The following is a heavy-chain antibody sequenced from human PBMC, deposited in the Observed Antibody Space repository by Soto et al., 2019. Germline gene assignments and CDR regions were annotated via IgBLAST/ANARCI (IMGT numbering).Heavy chain of an antibody. J-gene: IGHJ4*02. CDR3: ARGRVTGTPWAFDY. CDR1: GGSFSGYY. D-gene: IGHD1-7*01. V-gene: IGHV4-34*01. Sequence: QVQLQQWGAGLLKPSETLSLTCAVYGGSFSGYYWSWIRQPPGKGLERIGEINHSGSTNYNPSLKSRVTISVDTSKNQFSLKLSSVTAADTAVYYCARGRVTGTPWAFDYWGQGTLVTVSS. CDR2: INHSGST.